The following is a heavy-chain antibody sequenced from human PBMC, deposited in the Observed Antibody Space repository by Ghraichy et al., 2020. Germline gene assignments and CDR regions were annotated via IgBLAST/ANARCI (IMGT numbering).Heavy chain of an antibody. CDR1: GGSISSYF. CDR3: ARQSLNCSSTSCYAYTIDYYGMDV. D-gene: IGHD2-2*01. J-gene: IGHJ6*02. Sequence: SQTLSLTCTVSGGSISSYFWCWIRQPPGKGLEWIGYIYTSGSTNYNPSLKSRVTISVDTSKNQFSLKLSSVTAADTAVYYCARQSLNCSSTSCYAYTIDYYGMDVWGQGTTVTVSS. CDR2: IYTSGST. V-gene: IGHV4-4*09.